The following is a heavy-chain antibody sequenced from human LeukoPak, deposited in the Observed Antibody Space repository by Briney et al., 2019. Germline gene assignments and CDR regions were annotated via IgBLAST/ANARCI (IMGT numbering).Heavy chain of an antibody. CDR3: AREMSSGCFDY. CDR1: GFTFGSYE. D-gene: IGHD6-19*01. V-gene: IGHV3-48*03. CDR2: ISSSGSTI. Sequence: GGSLRLSCAASGFTFGSYEMNWVRQAPGKGLEWVSYISSSGSTIYYADSVKGRFTISRDNAKNSLYLQMNSLRAEDTAVYYCAREMSSGCFDYWGQGTLVTVSS. J-gene: IGHJ4*02.